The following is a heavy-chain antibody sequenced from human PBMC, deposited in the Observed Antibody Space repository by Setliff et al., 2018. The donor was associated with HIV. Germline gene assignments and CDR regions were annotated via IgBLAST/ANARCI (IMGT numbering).Heavy chain of an antibody. V-gene: IGHV1-24*01. CDR3: TTPSGSGKYLGAFDV. CDR1: GGTFSSYA. D-gene: IGHD3-10*01. Sequence: GASVKVSCKASGGTFSSYAISWVRQAPGQGLEWMGGFDPDDGETIYAQKFQGRVTMTEDTSRDTAYMELSSLRSEDTAVYYCTTPSGSGKYLGAFDVWGQGTMVTVSS. CDR2: FDPDDGET. J-gene: IGHJ3*01.